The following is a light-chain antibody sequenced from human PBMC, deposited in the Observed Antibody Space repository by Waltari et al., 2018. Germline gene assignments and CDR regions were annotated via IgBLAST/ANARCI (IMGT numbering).Light chain of an antibody. V-gene: IGLV1-47*01. CDR3: STWDDSLGGPV. J-gene: IGLJ3*02. CDR2: RNN. CDR1: SSNIGINS. Sequence: QPVLTQPPSASGTPGQRVTISCSGSSSNIGINSIYWFQQRPGTAPKLLIYRNNQWTSGVRDRFSGYESGTSASLASSGLQSEDEADYYCSTWDDSLGGPVFGGGTKLTVL.